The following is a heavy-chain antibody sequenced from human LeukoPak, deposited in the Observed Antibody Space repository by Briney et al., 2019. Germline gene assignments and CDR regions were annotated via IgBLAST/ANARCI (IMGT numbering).Heavy chain of an antibody. Sequence: PGGSLRLSCAASGLTFSSYEMKWVRQAPGKGLEWVSYISTGGSSIYYADSVKGRFTISRDNTKNSLCLQMNSLRAEDTAVYYCARGLAVGAALVDYWGQGTLVTVSS. D-gene: IGHD2-15*01. V-gene: IGHV3-48*03. CDR2: ISTGGSSI. CDR1: GLTFSSYE. J-gene: IGHJ4*02. CDR3: ARGLAVGAALVDY.